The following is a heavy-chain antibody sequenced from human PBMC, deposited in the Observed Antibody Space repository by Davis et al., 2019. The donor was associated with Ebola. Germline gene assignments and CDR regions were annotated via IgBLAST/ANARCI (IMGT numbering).Heavy chain of an antibody. CDR3: ARPAGYGDYGRLDAFDI. V-gene: IGHV5-51*01. CDR1: GYSFTSYW. J-gene: IGHJ3*02. D-gene: IGHD4-17*01. Sequence: GESLKISCKGSGYSFTSYWIGWVRQMPGKGLESMGIIYPGDSDTKYSPSFQGQVTISADKSISTAYLQWSSLKASDTAMYYCARPAGYGDYGRLDAFDIWGQGTMVIVSS. CDR2: IYPGDSDT.